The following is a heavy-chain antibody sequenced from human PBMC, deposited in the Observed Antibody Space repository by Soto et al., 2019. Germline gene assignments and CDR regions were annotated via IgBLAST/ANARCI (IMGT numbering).Heavy chain of an antibody. CDR2: INTSGGST. J-gene: IGHJ4*02. D-gene: IGHD2-8*01. Sequence: QVQLVQSGAEVKNPGASVKVSCKASGYTFTHYYIHWVRQAPGQGLEWMGMINTSGGSTSYAQKFQGRLTMTTDTSTNTFYMELSRLRSEDTAVYYCARPPFPGCINAICYPLDFWGQGALVTVSS. CDR3: ARPPFPGCINAICYPLDF. CDR1: GYTFTHYY. V-gene: IGHV1-46*01.